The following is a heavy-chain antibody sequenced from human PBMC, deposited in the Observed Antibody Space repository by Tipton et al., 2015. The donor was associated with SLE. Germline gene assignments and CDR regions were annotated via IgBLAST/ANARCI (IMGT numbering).Heavy chain of an antibody. V-gene: IGHV3-53*01. Sequence: SLRLSCAASGFTVSSNYMSWVRQAPGKGLEWVSVIYSGGSTYYADSVRGRFTISRDSSKNTVSLLVNSLRREDTSLYFCARDRSLLQITAPHYWGQGTLVTVSS. CDR2: IYSGGST. CDR1: GFTVSSNY. J-gene: IGHJ4*02. D-gene: IGHD5-18*01. CDR3: ARDRSLLQITAPHY.